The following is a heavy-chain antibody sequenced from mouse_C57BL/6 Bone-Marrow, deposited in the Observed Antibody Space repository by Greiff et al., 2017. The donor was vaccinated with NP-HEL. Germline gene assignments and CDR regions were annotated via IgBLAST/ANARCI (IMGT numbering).Heavy chain of an antibody. D-gene: IGHD2-13*01. CDR3: ARSGYSDYEVYAMDY. Sequence: QVQLQQPGAELVKPGASVKLSCKASGYTFTSYWMHWVKQRPGRGLEWIGRIDPNSGGTKYNEKFKSKATLTVDKPSSTAYMQLSSLTSEESAVYYCARSGYSDYEVYAMDYWGQGTSVTVSS. CDR1: GYTFTSYW. V-gene: IGHV1-72*01. CDR2: IDPNSGGT. J-gene: IGHJ4*01.